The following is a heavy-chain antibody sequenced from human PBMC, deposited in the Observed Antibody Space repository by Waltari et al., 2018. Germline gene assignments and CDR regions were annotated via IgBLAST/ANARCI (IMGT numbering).Heavy chain of an antibody. CDR2: IYAGGGT. CDR1: GLRVRYSN. V-gene: IGHV3-53*01. J-gene: IGHJ4*02. Sequence: EVQLVESGGGLIQPGGSLRLASAASGLRVRYSNMSWVRQAPGKGLEWVSVIYAGGGTYYADSVKGRFTISRDISKNTLYLQMNSLRAEDTAVYYCARAGLGSPLEWQRLFDSWGQGTLVIVSS. CDR3: ARAGLGSPLEWQRLFDS. D-gene: IGHD5-12*01.